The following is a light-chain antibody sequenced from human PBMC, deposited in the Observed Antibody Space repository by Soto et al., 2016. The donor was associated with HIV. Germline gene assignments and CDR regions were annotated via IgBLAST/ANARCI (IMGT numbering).Light chain of an antibody. V-gene: IGKV1-17*01. CDR2: AAS. CDR1: QDIRKD. J-gene: IGKJ1*01. CDR3: LQHNGFPRS. Sequence: DIQLTQSPSSLSASVGDRVTITCRASQDIRKDLGWYHQKPGKAPQRLIQAASTLHSGAPSRFIGRGYGTEFTLTISSLQPEDFGTYYCLQHNGFPRSFGQGTRVEI.